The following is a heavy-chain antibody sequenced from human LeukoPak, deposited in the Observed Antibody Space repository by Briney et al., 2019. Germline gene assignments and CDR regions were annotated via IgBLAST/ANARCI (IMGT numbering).Heavy chain of an antibody. D-gene: IGHD3-3*01. CDR2: IKPDGSDK. J-gene: IGHJ6*03. Sequence: PGESLRLSCVASGFTFSSYWMSWVRQLPGKGLEWVANIKPDGSDKYHVDSVKGRFTISRDNAKNSLYLQMNSLRAEDTALYYCARDNDFWSGYYYYYMDVWGKGTTVTVSS. V-gene: IGHV3-7*03. CDR1: GFTFSSYW. CDR3: ARDNDFWSGYYYYYMDV.